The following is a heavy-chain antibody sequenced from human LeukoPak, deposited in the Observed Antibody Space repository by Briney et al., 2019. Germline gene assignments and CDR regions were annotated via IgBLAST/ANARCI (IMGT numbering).Heavy chain of an antibody. Sequence: GGSLRLSCAASGFTFSSYAMSWVRQAPGKGLEWVSAISGSGGSTYYADSVKGRFTISRDNSKNTLYLQMNSLRAEDTAVYYCAKALRRYSSGYYFDYWGQGTLVTVSS. V-gene: IGHV3-23*01. CDR3: AKALRRYSSGYYFDY. CDR1: GFTFSSYA. D-gene: IGHD3-22*01. J-gene: IGHJ4*02. CDR2: ISGSGGST.